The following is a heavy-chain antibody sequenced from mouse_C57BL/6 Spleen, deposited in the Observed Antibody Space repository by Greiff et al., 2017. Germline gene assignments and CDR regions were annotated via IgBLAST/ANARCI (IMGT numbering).Heavy chain of an antibody. D-gene: IGHD2-4*01. J-gene: IGHJ3*01. Sequence: EVKLMESGPELVKPGASVKMSCKASGYTFTDYNMHWVKQSHGKSLEWIGYINPNNGGTSYNQKFKGKATLTVNKSSSTAYMELRSLTSEDSAVYYCATYDYDSAWFAYWGQGTLVTVSA. V-gene: IGHV1-22*01. CDR1: GYTFTDYN. CDR3: ATYDYDSAWFAY. CDR2: INPNNGGT.